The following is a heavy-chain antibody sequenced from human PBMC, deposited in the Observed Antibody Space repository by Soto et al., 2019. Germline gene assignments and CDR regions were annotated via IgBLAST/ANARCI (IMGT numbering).Heavy chain of an antibody. CDR1: GGSVSSGSYY. CDR3: AKGTTVVIFFDY. V-gene: IGHV4-61*01. J-gene: IGHJ4*02. CDR2: IYYTGST. Sequence: TLSLNCTVSGGSVSSGSYYWSWIRQPPGKGLEWIGYIYYTGSTNYNPSLKSRVTISVDTSKNQFSLKLSSVTAADTAVYYCAKGTTVVIFFDYWGQGTLVTVSS. D-gene: IGHD4-17*01.